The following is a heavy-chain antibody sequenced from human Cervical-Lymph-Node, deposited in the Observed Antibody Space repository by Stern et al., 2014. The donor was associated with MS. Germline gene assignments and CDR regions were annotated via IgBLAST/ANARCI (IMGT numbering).Heavy chain of an antibody. D-gene: IGHD6-13*01. CDR1: GFSLSNARMG. J-gene: IGHJ2*01. CDR2: LFSTDEK. Sequence: QVTLKESGPVLVKPTETLTLTCTVSGFSLSNARMGVSWIRQPPGKALEWLANLFSTDEKYYSKSLKRSVTISKATSKSQVVLTMTNMDPVDTATYYCARIPPGYSVAWDWYFDLWGRGTLVTVSS. CDR3: ARIPPGYSVAWDWYFDL. V-gene: IGHV2-26*01.